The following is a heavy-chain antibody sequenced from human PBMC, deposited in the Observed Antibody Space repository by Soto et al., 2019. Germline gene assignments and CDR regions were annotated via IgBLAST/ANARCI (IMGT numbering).Heavy chain of an antibody. V-gene: IGHV4-59*01. Sequence: SETLSLNCTVSGGSISGYYWSWIRQPPGKGLEWIGYMYNTGSTVYNPSFKSRVSISVDTSKNQFSLKLNSVTAADTAVYYCARDLWGYCGTDCYPLDVWGQGTTVS. CDR2: MYNTGST. CDR1: GGSISGYY. J-gene: IGHJ6*02. CDR3: ARDLWGYCGTDCYPLDV. D-gene: IGHD2-21*02.